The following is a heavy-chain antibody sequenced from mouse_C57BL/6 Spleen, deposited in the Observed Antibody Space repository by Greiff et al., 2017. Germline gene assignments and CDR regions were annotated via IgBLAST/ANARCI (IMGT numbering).Heavy chain of an antibody. CDR2: IDPNSGGT. CDR1: GYTFTSYW. V-gene: IGHV1-72*01. CDR3: ARRYYGSSYSAMDY. D-gene: IGHD1-1*01. J-gene: IGHJ4*01. Sequence: QVQLQQPGAELVKPGASVKLSCKASGYTFTSYWMHWVKQRPGRGLEWIGRIDPNSGGTKYNEKFKSKATLTVDKPSSTAYMQLSSLTSEDSAVYYFARRYYGSSYSAMDYWGQGTSVTVSS.